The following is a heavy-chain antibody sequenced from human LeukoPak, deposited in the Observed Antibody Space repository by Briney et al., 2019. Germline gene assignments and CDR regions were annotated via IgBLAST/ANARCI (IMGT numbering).Heavy chain of an antibody. Sequence: PSETLSLTCAVYGGSFSGYYWSWIRQPPGKGLEWIGEINHSGSTNYNPSLKSRVTISVDTSKNQFSLKLSSVTAADTAVYYCARRYYGDHPYYFDYWGQGTLVTVSS. J-gene: IGHJ4*02. CDR3: ARRYYGDHPYYFDY. CDR2: INHSGST. D-gene: IGHD4-17*01. CDR1: GGSFSGYY. V-gene: IGHV4-34*01.